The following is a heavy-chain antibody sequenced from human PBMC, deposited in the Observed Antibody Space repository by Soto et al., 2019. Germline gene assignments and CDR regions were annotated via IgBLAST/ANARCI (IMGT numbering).Heavy chain of an antibody. CDR3: ARLPGPLVAVLYIYPLDGREAMSDVDV. D-gene: IGHD6-19*01. CDR2: VSFDGSNR. V-gene: IGHV3-30-3*01. J-gene: IGHJ6*02. Sequence: QMQLVESGGGVVQPGGSLRLSCAASGFTFNYYPMHWVRQAPGKGLEWVAVVSFDGSNRYYADSVKGRFTNSKDNSKNTLYLQMKSLRREDTAVYYCARLPGPLVAVLYIYPLDGREAMSDVDVWGQGTTVTVSS. CDR1: GFTFNYYP.